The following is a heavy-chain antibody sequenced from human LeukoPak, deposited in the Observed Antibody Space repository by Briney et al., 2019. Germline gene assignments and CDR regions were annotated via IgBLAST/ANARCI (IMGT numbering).Heavy chain of an antibody. CDR1: GFTFSSYG. V-gene: IGHV3-30*02. D-gene: IGHD1/OR15-1a*01. CDR2: IRYDGSNK. CDR3: AKRASNNVHYNWFDP. J-gene: IGHJ5*02. Sequence: TGGSLRLSCAASGFTFSSYGMHWVRQAPGEGLEWVAFIRYDGSNKYYADSVKGRFTISRDNSKNTLYLQMNSLRAEDTAVYYCAKRASNNVHYNWFDPWGQGTLVTVSS.